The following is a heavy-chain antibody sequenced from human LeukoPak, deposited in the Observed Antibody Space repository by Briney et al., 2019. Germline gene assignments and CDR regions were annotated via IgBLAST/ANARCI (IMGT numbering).Heavy chain of an antibody. Sequence: GGSLRHSCAAPGYTLSSYALYWVRQALRKGLEWVAMISYVGIREDYSVSVKVRFTISSDNSKDTLYLQMNSLRADDTAVYYCARDAWELLPPHLYYYGMDVWGQGTTVTDSS. CDR2: ISYVGIRE. CDR3: ARDAWELLPPHLYYYGMDV. CDR1: GYTLSSYA. D-gene: IGHD1-26*01. V-gene: IGHV3-30-3*01. J-gene: IGHJ6*01.